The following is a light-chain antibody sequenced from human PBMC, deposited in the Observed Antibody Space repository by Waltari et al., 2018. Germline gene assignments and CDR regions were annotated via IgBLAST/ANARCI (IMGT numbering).Light chain of an antibody. V-gene: IGLV1-40*01. CDR1: RSNIGAQFD. J-gene: IGLJ2*01. CDR2: GNA. Sequence: QSVLAQPPSVSGAPGQGVTISCTGNRSNIGAQFDVHWYQHLPGTAPKLLIFGNANRPSGVPDRFSGSKSDTSASLAITGLQAEDEADYYCQSYDSSLSAVVFGGGTKLTVL. CDR3: QSYDSSLSAVV.